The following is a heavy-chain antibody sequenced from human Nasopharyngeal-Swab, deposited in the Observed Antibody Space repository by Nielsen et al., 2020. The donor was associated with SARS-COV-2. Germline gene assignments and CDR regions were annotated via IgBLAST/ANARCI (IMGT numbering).Heavy chain of an antibody. V-gene: IGHV4-59*08. D-gene: IGHD5-18*01. CDR3: ARRAVGGYHPNYYYGMDV. Sequence: WIRRPTGEGLEWIGYIYYSGSTTYNPSLKRRVTISVDTSKNQFSLKLSSVTAADTAVYYCARRAVGGYHPNYYYGMDVWGQGTTVTVSS. CDR2: IYYSGST. J-gene: IGHJ6*02.